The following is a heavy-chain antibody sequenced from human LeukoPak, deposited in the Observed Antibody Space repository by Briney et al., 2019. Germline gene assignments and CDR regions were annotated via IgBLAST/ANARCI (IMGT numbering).Heavy chain of an antibody. Sequence: ASVKVSCKASGYTFTSYDINWVRQATGQGLEGLGWMNPNSGNTGYAQKFQGRVTMTRNTSISTAYMELSSLRSEDTAVYYCARGGYRNKYYYYGMDVWGQGTMVTVSS. CDR1: GYTFTSYD. V-gene: IGHV1-8*01. CDR3: ARGGYRNKYYYYGMDV. D-gene: IGHD5-12*01. J-gene: IGHJ6*02. CDR2: MNPNSGNT.